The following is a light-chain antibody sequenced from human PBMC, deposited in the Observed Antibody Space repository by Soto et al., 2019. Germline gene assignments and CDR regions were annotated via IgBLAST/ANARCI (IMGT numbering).Light chain of an antibody. CDR1: QSISSY. CDR2: AAS. V-gene: IGKV1-39*01. Sequence: DIQMTQSPSSLSASVGDRVTITCRASQSISSYLNWYQQKPGKAPKLLIYAASSLQSGVPSRFRGSGFCTAFTLSTISLQPDDSAIYSGQQTYSTPPTFGQGTKLEIK. CDR3: QQTYSTPPT. J-gene: IGKJ2*01.